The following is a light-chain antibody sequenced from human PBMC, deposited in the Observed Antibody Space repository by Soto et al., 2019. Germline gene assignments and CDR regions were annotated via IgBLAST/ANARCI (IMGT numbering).Light chain of an antibody. CDR3: QQYNSYSPT. CDR2: KAS. CDR1: QSISVW. J-gene: IGKJ1*01. Sequence: DIQMTQSPSTLSASVGDRVTITCRASQSISVWLAWYQQKAGKAPNLLIYKASRLESGVPSRFSGSGSEPEFTLTISGLQPGDSATYYCQQYNSYSPTFGQGTKVDIK. V-gene: IGKV1-5*03.